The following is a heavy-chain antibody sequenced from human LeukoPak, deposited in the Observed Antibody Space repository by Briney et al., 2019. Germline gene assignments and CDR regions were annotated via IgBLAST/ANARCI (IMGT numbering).Heavy chain of an antibody. V-gene: IGHV4-59*08. J-gene: IGHJ5*02. CDR3: ARGGRITTVVGYNYFDP. CDR2: IYHSGST. CDR1: GGSISSYY. Sequence: SETLSLTCTVSGGSISSYYWSWIRQPPGKGLEWIGYIYHSGSTNYNPPLKSRVTISIDTSKNQFSLKLSSVTAADTALYYCARGGRITTVVGYNYFDPWGQGTLVTVSS. D-gene: IGHD1-20*01.